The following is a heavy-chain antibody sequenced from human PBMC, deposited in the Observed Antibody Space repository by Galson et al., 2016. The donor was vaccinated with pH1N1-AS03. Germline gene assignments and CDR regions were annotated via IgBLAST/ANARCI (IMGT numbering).Heavy chain of an antibody. D-gene: IGHD1-14*01. CDR1: GFTFSNYN. V-gene: IGHV3-21*04. CDR2: ISRSSAYT. CDR3: TRQGPTISDDFDY. Sequence: SLRLSCAASGFTFSNYNMNWVRQSPGKGLEWVSSISRSSAYTYFGGSVQGRFTISRDNAKNTAYLQMNSLKTEDTAVYYCTRQGPTISDDFDYWGQGTLVTVSS. J-gene: IGHJ4*02.